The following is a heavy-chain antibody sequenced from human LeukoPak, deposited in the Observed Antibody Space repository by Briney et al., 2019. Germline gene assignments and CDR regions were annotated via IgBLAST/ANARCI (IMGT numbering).Heavy chain of an antibody. V-gene: IGHV1-69*04. CDR2: IIPILGIA. J-gene: IGHJ6*02. D-gene: IGHD2-2*01. CDR1: GGTFSSYA. Sequence: SVKVSCKASGGTFSSYAISWVRQAPGQGREWMGRIIPILGIANYAQKFQGRVTITADKSTSTAYMELSSLRSEDTAVYYCARGPHIVVLNGMDVWGQGTTVTVSS. CDR3: ARGPHIVVLNGMDV.